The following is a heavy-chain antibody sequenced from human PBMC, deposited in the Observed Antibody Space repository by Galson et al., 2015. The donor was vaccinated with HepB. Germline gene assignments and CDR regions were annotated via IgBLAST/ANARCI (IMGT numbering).Heavy chain of an antibody. Sequence: FSSYAMHWVRQAPGKGLEYVSAISSNGGSTYYADSVKGRFTISRDNSKNTLYLQMSSLRAEDTAVYYCVKARYSSSWYLGDMAFDIWGQGTMVTVSS. CDR1: FSSYA. CDR2: ISSNGGST. D-gene: IGHD6-13*01. CDR3: VKARYSSSWYLGDMAFDI. J-gene: IGHJ3*02. V-gene: IGHV3-64D*06.